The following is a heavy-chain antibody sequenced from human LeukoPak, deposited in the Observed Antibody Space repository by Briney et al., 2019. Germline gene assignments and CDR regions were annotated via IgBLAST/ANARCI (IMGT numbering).Heavy chain of an antibody. CDR2: IWYDGSNK. CDR3: AREPNVSLFSSGGRPSRPGWFDP. CDR1: GFTFSGYG. V-gene: IGHV3-33*01. J-gene: IGHJ5*02. Sequence: HSGGSLRLSCAASGFTFSGYGMHWVRQAPGKGLEWVAVIWYDGSNKYYADSVKGRFTISRDNSKNTLYLQMNSLRAEDTAVYYCAREPNVSLFSSGGRPSRPGWFDPWGQGTLVTVSS. D-gene: IGHD2-15*01.